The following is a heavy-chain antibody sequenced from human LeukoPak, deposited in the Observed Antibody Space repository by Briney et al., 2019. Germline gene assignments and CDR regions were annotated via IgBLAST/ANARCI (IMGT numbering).Heavy chain of an antibody. Sequence: ASVKVSCKASGYTFTGYYMHWVRQAPGQGLEWMGWINPNSGGTNYAQKLQGRVTMTTDTSTSTAYMELRGLRSDDTAVYYCARASGSYFGTRGYFDYWGQGTLVTVSS. CDR2: INPNSGGT. J-gene: IGHJ4*02. V-gene: IGHV1-2*02. CDR1: GYTFTGYY. CDR3: ARASGSYFGTRGYFDY. D-gene: IGHD1-26*01.